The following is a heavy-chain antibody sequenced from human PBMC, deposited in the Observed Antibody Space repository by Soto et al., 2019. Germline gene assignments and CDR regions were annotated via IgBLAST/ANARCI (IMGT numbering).Heavy chain of an antibody. CDR3: ARDPITMIVVVNPYYFDY. V-gene: IGHV3-30-3*01. J-gene: IGHJ4*02. D-gene: IGHD3-22*01. CDR1: GFTFSSYA. CDR2: ISYDGSNK. Sequence: GGSLRLSCAASGFTFSSYAMHWVRQAPGKGLEWVAVISYDGSNKYYADSVKGRSTISRDNSKNTLYLQMNSLRAEDTAVYYCARDPITMIVVVNPYYFDYWGQGTLVTVSS.